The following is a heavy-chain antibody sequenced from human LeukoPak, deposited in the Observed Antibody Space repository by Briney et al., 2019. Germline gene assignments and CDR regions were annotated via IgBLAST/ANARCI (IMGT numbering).Heavy chain of an antibody. CDR1: RYTFTSYY. D-gene: IGHD3-10*01. V-gene: IGHV1-46*01. CDR3: AREYGSGQSGYGMDV. Sequence: ASVKVSCKASRYTFTSYYMHWVRQAPGQGLEWMGIINPSGGSTSYAQKFQGRVTMTRDTSTSTVYMELSSLRSEDTAVYYCAREYGSGQSGYGMDVWGQGTTVTVSS. CDR2: INPSGGST. J-gene: IGHJ6*02.